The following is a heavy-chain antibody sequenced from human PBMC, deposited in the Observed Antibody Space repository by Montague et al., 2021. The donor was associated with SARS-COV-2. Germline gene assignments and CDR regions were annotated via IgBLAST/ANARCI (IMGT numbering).Heavy chain of an antibody. V-gene: IGHV4-59*01. D-gene: IGHD1-1*01. CDR1: GDSMSGYY. J-gene: IGHJ4*02. CDR2: IYYGGSS. CDR3: ARDLEPQVRPLSLGY. Sequence: SETLSLTCNVSGDSMSGYYWTWIRQIPGKELEWIGYIYYGGSSNYNPSLKSRVTISVDSAKNQFSLKLTSVTAADTAVYFCARDLEPQVRPLSLGYWGQGILVTVSS.